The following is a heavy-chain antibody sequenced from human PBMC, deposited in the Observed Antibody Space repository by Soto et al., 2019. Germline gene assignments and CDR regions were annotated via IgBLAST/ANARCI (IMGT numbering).Heavy chain of an antibody. Sequence: QITLKESGPPLVKPTQTLTLTCTFSGFSLTTSGVGVGWIRKPPGKALEWLSLIYWDDDKRCSPSLCSRLTIPEDTSKHPGVPTVTNVDPVDPGPYYCARSGGRTLDSWGQGTLVTVSS. J-gene: IGHJ4*02. CDR3: ARSGGRTLDS. CDR2: IYWDDDK. CDR1: GFSLTTSGVG. V-gene: IGHV2-5*02. D-gene: IGHD2-15*01.